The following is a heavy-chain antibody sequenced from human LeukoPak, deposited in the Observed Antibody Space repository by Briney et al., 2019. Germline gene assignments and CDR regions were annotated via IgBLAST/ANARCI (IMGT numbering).Heavy chain of an antibody. Sequence: SETLSLTCTVSGGSISSYYWSWIRQPPGKGLEWIGYIYYSGSTNYNPSLKSRVTISVDTSKNQFSLKLSSVTAADTAVYYCAVHGGYSYGYGLDYYYMDVWGKGTTVTVSS. CDR2: IYYSGST. V-gene: IGHV4-59*01. CDR3: AVHGGYSYGYGLDYYYMDV. CDR1: GGSISSYY. D-gene: IGHD5-18*01. J-gene: IGHJ6*03.